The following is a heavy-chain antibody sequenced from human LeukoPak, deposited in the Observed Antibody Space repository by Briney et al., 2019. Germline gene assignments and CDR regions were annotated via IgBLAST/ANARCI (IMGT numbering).Heavy chain of an antibody. Sequence: PGGSLRLSCAASGFTFSNYWMSWVRQAPGKGLEWVANIKEDGSEENYVDSVKGRFTISRDNAKNSLYLQMNSLRAEDTAVYYCAELGITMIGGVWGKGTTVTISS. J-gene: IGHJ6*04. CDR3: AELGITMIGGV. V-gene: IGHV3-7*01. CDR1: GFTFSNYW. D-gene: IGHD3-10*02. CDR2: IKEDGSEE.